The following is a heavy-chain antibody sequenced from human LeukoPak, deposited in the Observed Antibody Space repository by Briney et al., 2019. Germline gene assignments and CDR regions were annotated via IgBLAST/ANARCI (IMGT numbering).Heavy chain of an antibody. Sequence: ASVKVSCKASGYTFTGYYMHWVRQAPGQGLEWMGWINPNSGGTNYAQKFQGRVTMTRDTSISTAYMELSRLRSDDTAVYYCASDLVGHDHYYYYGMDVWGQGTTVTVSS. CDR3: ASDLVGHDHYYYYGMDV. V-gene: IGHV1-2*02. CDR2: INPNSGGT. J-gene: IGHJ6*02. CDR1: GYTFTGYY. D-gene: IGHD1-1*01.